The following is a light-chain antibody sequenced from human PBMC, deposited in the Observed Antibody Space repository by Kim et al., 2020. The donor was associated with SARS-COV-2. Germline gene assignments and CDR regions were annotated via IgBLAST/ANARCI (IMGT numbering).Light chain of an antibody. Sequence: LSPGERATLSCRASQSVSSYLAWYQQKPGQAPRLLIYDATNRATGIPARFSGSGSGTDFTLTISSLEPEDFAVYYCQQRSSWPLTFGGGTKVDIK. J-gene: IGKJ4*01. CDR3: QQRSSWPLT. CDR1: QSVSSY. V-gene: IGKV3-11*01. CDR2: DAT.